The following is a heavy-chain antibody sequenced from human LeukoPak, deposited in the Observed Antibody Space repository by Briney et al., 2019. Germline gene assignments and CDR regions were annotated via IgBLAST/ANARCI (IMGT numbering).Heavy chain of an antibody. J-gene: IGHJ4*02. Sequence: GGSLRLSCAASGFTFSSYAMSWVRQAPGKGLEWVSAISGSGGSTYYADSVKGRFTISRDNSKNTLYLQMNSLRAGDTAVYYCAKDWDIVVVPAAMQRFDYWGQGTLVTVSS. CDR3: AKDWDIVVVPAAMQRFDY. V-gene: IGHV3-23*01. CDR2: ISGSGGST. D-gene: IGHD2-2*01. CDR1: GFTFSSYA.